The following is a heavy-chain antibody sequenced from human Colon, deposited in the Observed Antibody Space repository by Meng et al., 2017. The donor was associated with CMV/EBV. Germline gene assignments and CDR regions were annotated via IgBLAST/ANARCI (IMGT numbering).Heavy chain of an antibody. CDR2: ISYDGSNK. V-gene: IGHV3-30*04. CDR3: ARVGDMRAARAYYYYYGMDV. J-gene: IGHJ6*02. CDR1: GFTFSSYA. Sequence: GESLKISCAASGFTFSSYAMHWVRQAPGKGLEWVAVISYDGSNKYYADSVKGRFTNSRDNSKNTLYLQMNSLRAEDTAVYYCARVGDMRAARAYYYYYGMDVWGQGTTVTVSS. D-gene: IGHD6-6*01.